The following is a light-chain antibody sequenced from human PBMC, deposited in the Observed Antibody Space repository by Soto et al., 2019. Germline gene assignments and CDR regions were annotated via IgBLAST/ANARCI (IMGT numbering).Light chain of an antibody. J-gene: IGLJ1*01. CDR1: NIGSKS. CDR3: QVWDSSSDHVYV. Sequence: SYELTQPPSVSVAPGKTAGITCGGNNIGSKSVHWYQQKPGQAPVLVISYDSDRPSGIPERFSASNSGNTATLTISRVEAGDEADYYCQVWDSSSDHVYVFGTGTKVTVL. CDR2: YDS. V-gene: IGLV3-21*04.